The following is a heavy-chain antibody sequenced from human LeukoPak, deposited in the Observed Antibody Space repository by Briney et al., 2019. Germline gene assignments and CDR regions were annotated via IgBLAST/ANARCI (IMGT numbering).Heavy chain of an antibody. CDR3: ARQEYSGYINYYGMDV. J-gene: IGHJ6*02. CDR2: IYPGDSDT. Sequence: GESLKISCKGSGYTFPSYWIGWVRQMPGKGLEWMGVIYPGDSDTRYSPSFQGQVTISADKSINTACLQWSSLKASDTAIYYCARQEYSGYINYYGMDVWGQGTTVTVSS. CDR1: GYTFPSYW. D-gene: IGHD5-12*01. V-gene: IGHV5-51*01.